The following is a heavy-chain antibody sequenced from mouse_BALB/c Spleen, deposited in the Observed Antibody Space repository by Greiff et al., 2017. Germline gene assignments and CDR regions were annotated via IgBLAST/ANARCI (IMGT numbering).Heavy chain of an antibody. D-gene: IGHD1-1*01. CDR1: GFSLTSYG. J-gene: IGHJ1*01. V-gene: IGHV2-9*02. Sequence: VKLVESGPGLVAPSQSLSITCTVSGFSLTSYGVHWVRQPPGKGLEWLGVIWAGGSTNYNSALMSRLSISKDNSKSQVFLKMNRLQTDDTAMYYCARGGGYGSSLYWYFDVWGAGTTVTVSS. CDR3: ARGGGYGSSLYWYFDV. CDR2: IWAGGST.